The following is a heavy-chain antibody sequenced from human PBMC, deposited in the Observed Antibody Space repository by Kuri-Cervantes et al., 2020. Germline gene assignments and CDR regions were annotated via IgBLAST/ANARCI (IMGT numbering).Heavy chain of an antibody. Sequence: SQTLSLTCAVSGYSITSGYYWGWIRQPPGKGLEWIGYIYYSGSTNYNPSLKSRVTISVDTSKNQFSLKLSSVTAADTAVYYCARRGILAYCGGDCSNDAFDIWGQGTMVTVSS. CDR3: ARRGILAYCGGDCSNDAFDI. J-gene: IGHJ3*02. CDR2: IYYSGST. CDR1: GYSITSGYY. D-gene: IGHD2-21*02. V-gene: IGHV4-38-2*01.